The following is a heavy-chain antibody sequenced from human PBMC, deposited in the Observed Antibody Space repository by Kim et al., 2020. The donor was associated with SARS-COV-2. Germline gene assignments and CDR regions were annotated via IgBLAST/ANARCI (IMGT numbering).Heavy chain of an antibody. V-gene: IGHV4-34*01. D-gene: IGHD2-21*02. J-gene: IGHJ5*02. Sequence: PDRKSRVTISVDTTKNQFSLKLRSVTAADTAVYYCARGFVVVTAYIWFDPWGQGTLVTVSS. CDR3: ARGFVVVTAYIWFDP.